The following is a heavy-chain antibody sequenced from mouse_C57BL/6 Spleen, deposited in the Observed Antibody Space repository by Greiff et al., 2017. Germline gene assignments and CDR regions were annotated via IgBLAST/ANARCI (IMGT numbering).Heavy chain of an antibody. D-gene: IGHD3-2*02. CDR2: ISSGGDYI. CDR3: TRDDGTAQASGYFGY. CDR1: GFTFSSYA. V-gene: IGHV5-9-1*02. Sequence: EVKVEESGEGLVKPGGSLKLSCAASGFTFSSYAMSWVRQTPEKRLEWVAYISSGGDYIYYADTVKGRFTISRANARNTLYLQMSRLKSEDTAMYYCTRDDGTAQASGYFGYWGQGTTHTVST. J-gene: IGHJ2*01.